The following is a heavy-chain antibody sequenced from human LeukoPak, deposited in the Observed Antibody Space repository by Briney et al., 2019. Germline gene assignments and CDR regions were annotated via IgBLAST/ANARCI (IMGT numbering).Heavy chain of an antibody. Sequence: PGGSLRLSCAASGFTFSSYWMHWVRQPPGKGLVWVSRISGDGTTTYADSVKGRFTISRDNAKNTLFLQMNSLRAEDTAVYYRARRNPELGKSYDYWGQGTLVTVSS. CDR1: GFTFSSYW. CDR2: ISGDGTT. V-gene: IGHV3-74*01. J-gene: IGHJ4*02. D-gene: IGHD7-27*01. CDR3: ARRNPELGKSYDY.